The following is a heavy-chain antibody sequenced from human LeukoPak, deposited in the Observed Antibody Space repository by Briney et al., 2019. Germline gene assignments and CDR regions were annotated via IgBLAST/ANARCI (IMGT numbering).Heavy chain of an antibody. J-gene: IGHJ4*02. V-gene: IGHV4-4*02. D-gene: IGHD2-8*01. CDR2: ISLTGLT. CDR3: SRENGAFSPFGY. CDR1: GGSISNTNW. Sequence: SETLSLTCGVSGGSISNTNWWSWVRQPPGQGLEWIGEISLTGLTHYNPSLESRVTVSLDKSKNQLSLNLTKLTASDTAVYYCSRENGAFSPFGYWGQGTLVTVLS.